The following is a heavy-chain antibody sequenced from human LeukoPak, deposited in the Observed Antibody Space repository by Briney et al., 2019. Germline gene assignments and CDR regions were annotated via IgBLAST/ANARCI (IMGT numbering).Heavy chain of an antibody. Sequence: GGSLRLSCAASGFTFSSYAMSWVRQAPGKGLEWVSGISGSSGSTYYADSVKGRFTISRDNSKNTLYLQMNSLRVEDTAVYYCAKDLQNYFDYWGQGTLVTVSS. CDR2: ISGSSGST. J-gene: IGHJ4*02. CDR1: GFTFSSYA. CDR3: AKDLQNYFDY. D-gene: IGHD4-11*01. V-gene: IGHV3-23*01.